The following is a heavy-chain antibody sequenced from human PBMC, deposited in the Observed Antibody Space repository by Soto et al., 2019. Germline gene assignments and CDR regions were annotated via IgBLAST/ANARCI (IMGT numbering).Heavy chain of an antibody. J-gene: IGHJ4*02. CDR1: GFTFSSYA. CDR3: ARRGPGTYLDY. D-gene: IGHD6-13*01. Sequence: EVQLLESGGGLVQPGGSLRLSCAASGFTFSSYAMRWVRQAPGKGLEWVSAVSGSGGSTYYADSVKGRFTISRDNSKNTLYLQMNSLRAEDTAVYYWARRGPGTYLDYWGQGTLVTVSS. CDR2: VSGSGGST. V-gene: IGHV3-23*01.